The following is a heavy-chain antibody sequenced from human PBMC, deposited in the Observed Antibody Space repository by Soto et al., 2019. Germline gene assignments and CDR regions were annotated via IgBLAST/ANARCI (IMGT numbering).Heavy chain of an antibody. Sequence: QVRLVESGGGVVQPGRSLRLSCAASGFTLSSVGMHWVRQAPGKGLEWVGVTTYENTEHYGDSVRGRVTISRDNSKNMMYLEMNSLSADDTAVYFCAKEESTGYYRTADHWGQGIQVTVSS. D-gene: IGHD3-9*01. V-gene: IGHV3-30*18. CDR1: GFTLSSVG. CDR2: TTYENTE. CDR3: AKEESTGYYRTADH. J-gene: IGHJ4*02.